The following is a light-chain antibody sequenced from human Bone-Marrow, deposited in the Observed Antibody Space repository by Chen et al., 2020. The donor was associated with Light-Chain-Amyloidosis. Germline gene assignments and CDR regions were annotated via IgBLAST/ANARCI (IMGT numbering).Light chain of an antibody. Sequence: QSALTQPASVSASPGQSFTISCTGTGSDVGAYNYVSWYQQHPGKAPRLLIYGGSTRPSGVSDRFAGSKSGNTASLTISGLQAEDETDYFCSSYTTSYSYVFGTGTTVSVL. V-gene: IGLV2-14*03. J-gene: IGLJ1*01. CDR1: GSDVGAYNY. CDR3: SSYTTSYSYV. CDR2: GGS.